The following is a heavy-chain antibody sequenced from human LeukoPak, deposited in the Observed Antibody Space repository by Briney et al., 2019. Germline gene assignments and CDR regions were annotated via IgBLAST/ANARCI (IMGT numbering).Heavy chain of an antibody. CDR1: GFTFGDYW. J-gene: IGHJ4*02. D-gene: IGHD3-22*01. CDR3: ARDPYDSSWGLCYFDY. V-gene: IGHV3-7*04. CDR2: IKQDGSDK. Sequence: GGSLRLSCEASGFTFGDYWMSWVRQAPGKGLEWVANIKQDGSDKYYVDSVKGRFTISRDTAKNSLHLQMNSLRAEDTAVYYCARDPYDSSWGLCYFDYWGQGNLVTVSS.